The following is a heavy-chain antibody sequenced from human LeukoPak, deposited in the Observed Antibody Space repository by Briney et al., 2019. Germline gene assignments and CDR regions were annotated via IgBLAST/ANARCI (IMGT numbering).Heavy chain of an antibody. V-gene: IGHV4-4*07. CDR3: ARLITGTTTAFDI. CDR1: GGSISGYY. CDR2: VYTSGST. J-gene: IGHJ3*02. D-gene: IGHD1-7*01. Sequence: PSETLSLTCSVSGGSISGYYWTWIRQPAGKGLKWFGRVYTSGSTHYNPSLKTRLTMSVDTSKNQFSLKLSSVTAADTAVYYCARLITGTTTAFDIWGQGTMVTVSS.